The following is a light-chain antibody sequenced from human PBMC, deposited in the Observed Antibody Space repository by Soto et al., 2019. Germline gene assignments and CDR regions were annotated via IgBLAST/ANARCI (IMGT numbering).Light chain of an antibody. CDR3: CSYAGGYIFV. J-gene: IGLJ1*01. Sequence: QSALTQPRSVSGSPGQSVTISCTETSSDVGRYNYDSWYQQHPGKAPKLIIYDVTKRPSGVPDRFSGSKSGNTASLTISGLQAEDEVDYYCCSYAGGYIFVFGTGTKVTVL. CDR2: DVT. V-gene: IGLV2-11*01. CDR1: SSDVGRYNY.